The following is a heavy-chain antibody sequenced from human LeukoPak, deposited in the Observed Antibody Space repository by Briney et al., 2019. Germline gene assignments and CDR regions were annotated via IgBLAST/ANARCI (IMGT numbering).Heavy chain of an antibody. V-gene: IGHV3-21*04. Sequence: GGSLRLSCAASGFTFSSYSMNWVRQAPGKGLEWVSSISSSSSYIYYADSVKGRFTISRDNAKNSLYLQMNSLRAEDTAVYYCARDYLPRGVQGGDGDSRFDYWGQGTLVTVSS. CDR3: ARDYLPRGVQGGDGDSRFDY. CDR1: GFTFSSYS. J-gene: IGHJ4*02. D-gene: IGHD3-16*01. CDR2: ISSSSSYI.